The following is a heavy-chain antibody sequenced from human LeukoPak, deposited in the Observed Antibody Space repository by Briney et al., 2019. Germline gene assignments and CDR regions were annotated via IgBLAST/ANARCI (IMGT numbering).Heavy chain of an antibody. V-gene: IGHV4-39*01. CDR1: GGSICSSHYY. CDR3: ARQISDYYYYYIDV. D-gene: IGHD3-10*01. Sequence: PSETLSLTCTVSGGSICSSHYYWGWIRQTPGKGLEWIGTIYYSGTTYYNPSLESRATISEDTSKNQFSLALRSVAAADTAVYYCARQISDYYYYYIDVWGKGTTVTVSS. J-gene: IGHJ6*03. CDR2: IYYSGTT.